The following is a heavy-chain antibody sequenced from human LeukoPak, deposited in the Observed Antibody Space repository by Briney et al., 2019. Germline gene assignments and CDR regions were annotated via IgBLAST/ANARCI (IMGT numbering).Heavy chain of an antibody. CDR2: IHTSGST. Sequence: SETLSLTCSVSGDSITSGDSYWTWIRQPAGGGLEWIGLIHTSGSTKYNPSLKSRITMSLDTSKNQISLQLNSVTAADTAVYYCAREYSHWGQGTLVTVSS. J-gene: IGHJ4*02. CDR3: AREYSH. CDR1: GDSITSGDSY. D-gene: IGHD5-12*01. V-gene: IGHV4-61*02.